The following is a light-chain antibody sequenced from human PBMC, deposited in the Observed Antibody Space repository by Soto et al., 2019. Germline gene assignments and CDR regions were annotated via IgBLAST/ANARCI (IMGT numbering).Light chain of an antibody. CDR2: GAS. Sequence: EIVLTQSPGTLSLSPGERATLSCRASQTVSSNFLAWFQQKPGQAPRFVIYGASSSATGIPDRFSGSGSGTDFTLTINRLEPEDFAVYYCQQYCSAPLTFGGGTKVEIK. CDR1: QTVSSNF. CDR3: QQYCSAPLT. V-gene: IGKV3-20*01. J-gene: IGKJ4*01.